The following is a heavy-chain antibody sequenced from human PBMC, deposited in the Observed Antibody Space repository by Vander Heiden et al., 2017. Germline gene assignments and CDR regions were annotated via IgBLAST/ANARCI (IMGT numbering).Heavy chain of an antibody. D-gene: IGHD2-2*01. CDR3: ARDEDYAYYFDY. V-gene: IGHV3-30*01. Sequence: QGQLVESGGGVSQPGWYLRLSCAASGFTFSSSAMHWVRQAPGKGLEWVAVITYAGSNKYYANSVTGRFTISRDNSKNALYLQMNSLRVEDTAVYYCARDEDYAYYFDYWGQGTLVTVSS. CDR2: ITYAGSNK. J-gene: IGHJ4*02. CDR1: GFTFSSSA.